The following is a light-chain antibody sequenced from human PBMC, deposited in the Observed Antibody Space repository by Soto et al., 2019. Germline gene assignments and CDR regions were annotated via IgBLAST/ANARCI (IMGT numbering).Light chain of an antibody. Sequence: EIVMTQSPATLSVSPGERATLSCRASQSVSSNFAWYQQNPGQAPRLLIYGASTRATGIPARFSGSGSGTEFTLTISSLQSEDFAVYYGQQYNNWPPWTFGQGTKVEIK. CDR1: QSVSSN. CDR2: GAS. V-gene: IGKV3-15*01. CDR3: QQYNNWPPWT. J-gene: IGKJ1*01.